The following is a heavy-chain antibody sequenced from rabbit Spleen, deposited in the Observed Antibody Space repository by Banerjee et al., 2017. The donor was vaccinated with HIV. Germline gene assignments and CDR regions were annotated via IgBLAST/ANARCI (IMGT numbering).Heavy chain of an antibody. D-gene: IGHD1-1*01. V-gene: IGHV1S45*01. CDR3: ARDLAGVSGWNFSL. J-gene: IGHJ4*01. CDR1: GFSFSDKAV. CDR2: INAVTGRA. Sequence: QEQLLESGGGLVKPEGSLKLSCTASGFSFSDKAVMCWVRQAPGKGLEWIACINAVTGRAVYASWAKGRFTFSKTSSTTLTLQMTSLTAADTATYCCARDLAGVSGWNFSLWGPGTLVTVS.